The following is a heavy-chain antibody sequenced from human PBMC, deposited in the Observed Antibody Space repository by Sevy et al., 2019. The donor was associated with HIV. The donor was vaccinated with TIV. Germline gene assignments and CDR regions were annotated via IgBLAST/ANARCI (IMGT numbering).Heavy chain of an antibody. CDR2: IIPTFDTA. D-gene: IGHD3-10*01. J-gene: IGHJ4*02. Sequence: ASVKVSCKASGDTLRKHAISWVRQAPGKGLEWMGGIIPTFDTANFPRKFQDRVTITADESRSTVYMELSSLRSEDTAVYYCARAGDNLYYSYYDYWGQRTLVTVSS. CDR1: GDTLRKHA. CDR3: ARAGDNLYYSYYDY. V-gene: IGHV1-69*13.